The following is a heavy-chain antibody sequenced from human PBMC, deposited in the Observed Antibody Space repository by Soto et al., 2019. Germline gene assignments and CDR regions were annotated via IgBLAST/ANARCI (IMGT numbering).Heavy chain of an antibody. CDR2: ISYDGSNK. J-gene: IGHJ4*02. CDR3: AKDSSQLRFLEWSKPTQFDY. D-gene: IGHD3-3*01. V-gene: IGHV3-30*18. CDR1: GFTFSSYG. Sequence: GGSLRLSCAASGFTFSSYGMHWVRQAPGKGLEWVAVISYDGSNKYYADSVKGRFTISRDNSKNTLYLQMNSLRAEDTAVYYCAKDSSQLRFLEWSKPTQFDYWGQGTLVTVSS.